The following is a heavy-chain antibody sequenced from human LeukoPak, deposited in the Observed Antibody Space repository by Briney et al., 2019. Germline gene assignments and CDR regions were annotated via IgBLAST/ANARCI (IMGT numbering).Heavy chain of an antibody. CDR2: ISWNSGSI. CDR3: QKDIGGAAAGLFDY. Sequence: GGSLRLSCAASGFTFDDYAMHWVRQAPGKGLEWVSGISWNSGSIAYADSVKGRFTISRDNAKNSLYLQMNSLRAEDTALYYGQKDIGGAAAGLFDYWGQGTLVTVSS. V-gene: IGHV3-9*01. CDR1: GFTFDDYA. J-gene: IGHJ4*02. D-gene: IGHD6-13*01.